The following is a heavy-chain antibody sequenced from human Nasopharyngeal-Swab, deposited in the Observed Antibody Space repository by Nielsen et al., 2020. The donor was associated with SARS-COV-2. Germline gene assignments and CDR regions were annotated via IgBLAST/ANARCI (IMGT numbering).Heavy chain of an antibody. D-gene: IGHD2-21*02. V-gene: IGHV3-73*01. Sequence: GSLKLSCAASGFTFSGSAMHWVRQASGKGLEWVGRIRSKANSYATAYAASVKGRFTISRDDSKNTAYLQMNSLKTEDTAVYYCTIGIVVVTETDYWGQGTLVTVSS. J-gene: IGHJ4*02. CDR1: GFTFSGSA. CDR3: TIGIVVVTETDY. CDR2: IRSKANSYAT.